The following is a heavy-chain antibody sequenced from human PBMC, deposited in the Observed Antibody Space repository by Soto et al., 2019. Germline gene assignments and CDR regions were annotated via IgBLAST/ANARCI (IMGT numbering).Heavy chain of an antibody. CDR1: GYTFTSFG. CDR3: APRPPTFAH. Sequence: ASVKVSCKTSGYTFTSFGISWVRQAPGQGLEWMGWITTDKGKTNYAQKFQGRVTMTTDTSTSTAYMELRSLRSDDTAVYYCAPRPPTFAHWAQATLVPAS. J-gene: IGHJ1*01. CDR2: ITTDKGKT. D-gene: IGHD3-3*02. V-gene: IGHV1-18*01.